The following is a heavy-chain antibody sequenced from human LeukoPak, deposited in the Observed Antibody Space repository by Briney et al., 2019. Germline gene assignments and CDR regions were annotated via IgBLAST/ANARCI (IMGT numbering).Heavy chain of an antibody. CDR1: GDSISSGGYY. CDR2: IYYSGRT. V-gene: IGHV4-31*03. J-gene: IGHJ4*02. Sequence: PSQTLSLTCTVSGDSISSGGYYWSWIRQHPGKGLEWIGYIYYSGRTYYNPSLKSRVTISVDTSKNQFSLKLTSVTAADTAVYFCARAGGFFSPFGYWGQGTLVTVSS. CDR3: ARAGGFFSPFGY. D-gene: IGHD3-3*01.